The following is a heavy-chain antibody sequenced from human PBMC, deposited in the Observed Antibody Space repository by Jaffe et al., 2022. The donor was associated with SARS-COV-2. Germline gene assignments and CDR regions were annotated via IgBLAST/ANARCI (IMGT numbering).Heavy chain of an antibody. CDR2: ISGSGGST. CDR3: AKDRQSSSGWYRQSDAFDY. Sequence: EVQLLESGGGLVQPGGSLRLSCAASGFTFSSYAMSWVRQAPGKGLEWVSAISGSGGSTYYADSVKGRFTISRDNSKNTLYLQMNSLRAEDTAVYYCAKDRQSSSGWYRQSDAFDYWGQGTLVTVSS. V-gene: IGHV3-23*01. D-gene: IGHD6-19*01. J-gene: IGHJ4*02. CDR1: GFTFSSYA.